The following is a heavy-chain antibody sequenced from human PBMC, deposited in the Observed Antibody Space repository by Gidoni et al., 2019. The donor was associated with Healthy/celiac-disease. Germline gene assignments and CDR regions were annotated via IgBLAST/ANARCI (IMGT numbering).Heavy chain of an antibody. V-gene: IGHV4-31*03. CDR1: GGPISSGGYY. J-gene: IGHJ6*02. CDR2: IYYSGST. CDR3: AREIGASYGMDV. Sequence: QVQLQESGPGLVKPSQTLSLTCTVSGGPISSGGYYWSWNRQHPGKGLEWIGYIYYSGSTYYNPSIKSRVTISVDTSKNQFSLKLSSVTAADTAVYYCAREIGASYGMDVWGQGTTVTVSS.